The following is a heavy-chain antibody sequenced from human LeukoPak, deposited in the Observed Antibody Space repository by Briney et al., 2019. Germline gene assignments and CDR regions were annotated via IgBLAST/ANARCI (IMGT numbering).Heavy chain of an antibody. CDR2: ISYDESNK. D-gene: IGHD6-13*01. V-gene: IGHV3-30*18. CDR3: AKADYSSSVVHDYYYGMDV. Sequence: GSLRLSCAASGLTFSSYGMHWVRQAPGKGLEWVAVISYDESNKYYADSVKGRFTISRDNSKNTLYLQMDSLRAEDTAVYYCAKADYSSSVVHDYYYGMDVWGQGTTVTVSS. CDR1: GLTFSSYG. J-gene: IGHJ6*02.